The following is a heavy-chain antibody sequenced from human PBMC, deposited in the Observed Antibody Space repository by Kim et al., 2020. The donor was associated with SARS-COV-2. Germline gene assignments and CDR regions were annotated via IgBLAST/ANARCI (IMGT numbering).Heavy chain of an antibody. CDR3: AKDKYSSSSGLAI. J-gene: IGHJ4*02. CDR2: INWNSGNI. CDR1: GFTFGDYA. V-gene: IGHV3-9*01. D-gene: IGHD6-6*01. Sequence: GGSLRLSCAASGFTFGDYAMHWVRQAPGKGLEWVSGINWNSGNIGNADSVKGRFIISRDNAKNFLFLQMNSLSTEDTALYFCAKDKYSSSSGLAIWGQGTLVTVSS.